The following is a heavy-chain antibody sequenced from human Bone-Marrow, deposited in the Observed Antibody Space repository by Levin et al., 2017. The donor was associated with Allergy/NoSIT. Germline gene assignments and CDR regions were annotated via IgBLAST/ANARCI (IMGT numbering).Heavy chain of an antibody. J-gene: IGHJ3*02. CDR1: GFTFSSYE. Sequence: GGSLRLSCAVSGFTFSSYEMGWVRQAPGKGLEWVSYTSYDGSTTYYADSVKGRFIISRDNPKNSLFLQMKSLRAEDTAVYYCARRATLTYHAFDIWGQGTMVTVSS. D-gene: IGHD5-12*01. CDR2: TSYDGSTT. CDR3: ARRATLTYHAFDI. V-gene: IGHV3-48*03.